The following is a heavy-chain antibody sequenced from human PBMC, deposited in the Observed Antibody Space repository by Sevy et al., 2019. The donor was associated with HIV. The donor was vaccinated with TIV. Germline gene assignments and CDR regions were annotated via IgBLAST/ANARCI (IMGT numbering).Heavy chain of an antibody. Sequence: ASVKVSCKASGYTFTDYYIHWVRQAPGQGLEWMGRSYPNSGGTDYAQKFQGRVTMTRDTSISTAYMELTSLRSDDTALYYCAAFWSGYYDWFDPWGQEPWSPSPQ. CDR3: AAFWSGYYDWFDP. J-gene: IGHJ5*02. CDR1: GYTFTDYY. CDR2: SYPNSGGT. D-gene: IGHD3-3*01. V-gene: IGHV1-2*06.